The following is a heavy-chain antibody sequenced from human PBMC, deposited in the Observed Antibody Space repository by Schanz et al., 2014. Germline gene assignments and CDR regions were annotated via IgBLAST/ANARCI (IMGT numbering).Heavy chain of an antibody. CDR2: ISGSSSTK. CDR1: GITFSGYS. J-gene: IGHJ3*01. Sequence: EVQLVESGGGLAQPGGSLRLSCAASGITFSGYSMNWVRQAPGKGLEWVSYISGSSSTKYYADSVKGRFTISRDNGKTSFYLKINTLKAEAPSFYFCARDYKSNLSSPRHDAFDVWGQGTVVTVSS. D-gene: IGHD4-4*01. CDR3: ARDYKSNLSSPRHDAFDV. V-gene: IGHV3-48*01.